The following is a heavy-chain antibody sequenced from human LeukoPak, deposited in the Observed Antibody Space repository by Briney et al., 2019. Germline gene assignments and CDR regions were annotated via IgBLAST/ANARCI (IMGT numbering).Heavy chain of an antibody. D-gene: IGHD3-22*01. Sequence: GGPLRLSCAASGFTFSSYWMSWVRQAPGKGLEWVANIKQDGSEKYYVDSVKGRFTISRDNAKNSLYLQMNSLRAEDTAVYYCARVDYYDSSGSPYAFDIWGQGTMVTVSS. CDR1: GFTFSSYW. J-gene: IGHJ3*02. V-gene: IGHV3-7*01. CDR3: ARVDYYDSSGSPYAFDI. CDR2: IKQDGSEK.